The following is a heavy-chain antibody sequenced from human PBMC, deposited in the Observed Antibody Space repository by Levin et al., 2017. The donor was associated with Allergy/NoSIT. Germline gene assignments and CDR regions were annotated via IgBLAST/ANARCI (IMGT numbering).Heavy chain of an antibody. CDR1: GGSFSGYY. V-gene: IGHV4-34*01. D-gene: IGHD1-26*01. CDR3: ARMWELLFRGMDV. CDR2: INHSGST. J-gene: IGHJ6*02. Sequence: ASETLSLTCAVYGGSFSGYYWSWIRQPPGKGLEWIGEINHSGSTNYNPSLKSRVTISVDTSKNQFSLKLSSVTAADTAVYYCARMWELLFRGMDVWGQGTTVTVSS.